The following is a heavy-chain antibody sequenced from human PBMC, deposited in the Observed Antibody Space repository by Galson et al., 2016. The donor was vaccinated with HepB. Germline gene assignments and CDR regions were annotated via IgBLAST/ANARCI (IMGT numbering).Heavy chain of an antibody. CDR3: ARGGWSGYSATDY. J-gene: IGHJ4*02. Sequence: SLRLSCAASGFTFSDYYMSWIRQAPGKGLEWVSYISTSGYTIYCADSVKGRFTISRDNAKNSLYLQMNSLRAEDTAVYYCARGGWSGYSATDYWGQGTLVTVSS. V-gene: IGHV3-11*01. CDR2: ISTSGYTI. CDR1: GFTFSDYY. D-gene: IGHD3-3*01.